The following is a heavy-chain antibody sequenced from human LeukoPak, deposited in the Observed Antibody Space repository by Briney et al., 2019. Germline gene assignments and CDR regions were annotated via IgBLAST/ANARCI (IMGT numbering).Heavy chain of an antibody. CDR1: GYTFTGYY. CDR3: ARSSAANVRSDY. J-gene: IGHJ4*02. CDR2: INPNSGGT. V-gene: IGHV1-2*02. Sequence: GASVKVSCKASGYTFTGYYMHWVRQAPGQGPEWMGWINPNSGGTNYAQKFQGRVTMTRDTSISTAYMELSRLRSDDTAVYYCARSSAANVRSDYWGQGTLVTVSS. D-gene: IGHD2-2*01.